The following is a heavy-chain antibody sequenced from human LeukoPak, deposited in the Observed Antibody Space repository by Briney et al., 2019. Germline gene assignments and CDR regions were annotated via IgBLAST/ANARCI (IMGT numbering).Heavy chain of an antibody. CDR1: GFTFSNYG. CDR2: IWYDGSNK. Sequence: GRSLRLSCAASGFTFSNYGMHWVRQAPGKGLEWVALIWYDGSNKYYADSVKGRFTISRDNSKNTLYLQMNSLRAEDTAVYYCASPATDIAARRFGYFDYWGQGTLVTVSS. V-gene: IGHV3-33*01. CDR3: ASPATDIAARRFGYFDY. J-gene: IGHJ4*02. D-gene: IGHD6-6*01.